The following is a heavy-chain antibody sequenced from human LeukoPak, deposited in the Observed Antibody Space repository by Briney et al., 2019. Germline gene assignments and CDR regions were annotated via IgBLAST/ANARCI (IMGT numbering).Heavy chain of an antibody. CDR2: IYTSGST. CDR3: ARDSGRYYYGSGVD. J-gene: IGHJ4*02. D-gene: IGHD3-10*01. V-gene: IGHV4-4*07. Sequence: SETLSLTCTVSGGSISSYYWSWIRQPAGKGLEWIGRIYTSGSTNYNPSLKSRVTISVDKSKNQFSLKLSSVTAADTAVYYCARDSGRYYYGSGVDWGQGTLVTVSS. CDR1: GGSISSYY.